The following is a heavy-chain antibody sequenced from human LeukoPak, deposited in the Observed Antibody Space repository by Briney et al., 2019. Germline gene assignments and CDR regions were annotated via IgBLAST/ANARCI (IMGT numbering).Heavy chain of an antibody. Sequence: GESLRLSCAASGFTFSSYAMHCVRQAPAKGLESEAVISYDGTNKYYANSVKSRFTISTDNSKNTLYLQMTSLRADDTAVYYCASIDCAKLPIKGHGLDVWGQGTTVTVSS. D-gene: IGHD2-21*01. CDR2: ISYDGTNK. CDR3: ASIDCAKLPIKGHGLDV. V-gene: IGHV3-30-3*01. CDR1: GFTFSSYA. J-gene: IGHJ6*02.